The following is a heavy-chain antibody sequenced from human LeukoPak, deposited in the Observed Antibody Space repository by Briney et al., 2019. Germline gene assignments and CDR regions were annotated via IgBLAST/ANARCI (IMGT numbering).Heavy chain of an antibody. CDR3: AKDLEYISGPNYFDY. J-gene: IGHJ4*02. Sequence: HPGGSLRLSCAASGFTFSSYAMSWARQAPGKGLDWVSCISGNGGSTFYADSVKGRFTISRDNSKNTLYLQMNSLRAEDTAVYYCAKDLEYISGPNYFDYWGQGTLVTVSS. CDR2: ISGNGGST. CDR1: GFTFSSYA. D-gene: IGHD6-19*01. V-gene: IGHV3-23*01.